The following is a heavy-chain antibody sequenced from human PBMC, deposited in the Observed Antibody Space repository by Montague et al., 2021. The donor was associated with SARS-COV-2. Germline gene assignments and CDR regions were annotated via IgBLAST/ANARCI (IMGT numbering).Heavy chain of an antibody. J-gene: IGHJ6*02. V-gene: IGHV4-31*03. D-gene: IGHD3-3*01. CDR2: VYSGGTT. CDR3: VRDGGRRFSGGAMDV. Sequence: TLSLTCNVSGGSMSSGGYYWSWIRQPPGKGLEWIGYVYSGGTTYYNPSLKSRVTISEDMSKNQFSLRLTSVTAADTAVYYCVRDGGRRFSGGAMDVWGQGTTVTVSS. CDR1: GGSMSSGGYY.